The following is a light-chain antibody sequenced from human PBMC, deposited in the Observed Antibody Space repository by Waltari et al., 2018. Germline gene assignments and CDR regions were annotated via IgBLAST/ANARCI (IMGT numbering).Light chain of an antibody. CDR2: WAS. CDR1: QSVLHRNSNNNF. Sequence: DIVMTQSPDSLAVSLGERATINCKSSQSVLHRNSNNNFLTWYQQKPGQPPKVLIYWASTRESGVPDRFSGSGSGSDFTLTINSLQAEDVAVYYCHHTYSSPSFGQGTKLEI. V-gene: IGKV4-1*01. CDR3: HHTYSSPS. J-gene: IGKJ2*01.